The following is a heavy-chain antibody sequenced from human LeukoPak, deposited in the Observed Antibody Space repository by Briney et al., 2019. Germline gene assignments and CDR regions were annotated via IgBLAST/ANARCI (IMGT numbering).Heavy chain of an antibody. CDR1: GGTFSSYA. J-gene: IGHJ5*02. D-gene: IGHD2-15*01. Sequence: SVKVSCKASGGTFSSYAISWVRQAPGQGLEWMGGIIPIFGTANHAQKFQGRVTITADESTSTAYMELSSLRSEDTAVYYCARDLGYFANWFDPWGQGTLVTVSS. CDR3: ARDLGYFANWFDP. CDR2: IIPIFGTA. V-gene: IGHV1-69*01.